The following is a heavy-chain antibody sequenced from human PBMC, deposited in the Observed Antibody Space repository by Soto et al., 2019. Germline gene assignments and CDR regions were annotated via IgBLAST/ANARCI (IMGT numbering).Heavy chain of an antibody. CDR3: AREAKLDYGDTLDY. CDR1: GFTFSSYW. D-gene: IGHD4-17*01. Sequence: PGGSLRLSCAASGFTFSSYWMHWVRQAPGKGLVWVSRINSDGSSTSYADSVKGRFTISRDNAKNTLYLQMNSLRAEDTAVYYSAREAKLDYGDTLDYWGQGTLVTVSS. J-gene: IGHJ4*02. CDR2: INSDGSST. V-gene: IGHV3-74*01.